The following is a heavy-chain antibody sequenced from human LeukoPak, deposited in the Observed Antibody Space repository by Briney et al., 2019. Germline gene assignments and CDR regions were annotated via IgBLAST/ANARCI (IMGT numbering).Heavy chain of an antibody. CDR1: GFTFSSYA. V-gene: IGHV3-23*01. J-gene: IGHJ4*02. D-gene: IGHD3-22*01. Sequence: PGGSLRLSRAASGFTFSSYAMHWVRQAPGKGLEWVSSMSGRDDKTYYTDSAKGRFTVSRDNSRNTLYLQMNSLRAEDTALYYCARVAYDSYGHYYHDYFDYWGQGTLVTVSS. CDR2: MSGRDDKT. CDR3: ARVAYDSYGHYYHDYFDY.